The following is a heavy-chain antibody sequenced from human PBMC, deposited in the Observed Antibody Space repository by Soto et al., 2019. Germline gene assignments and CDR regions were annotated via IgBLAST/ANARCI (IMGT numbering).Heavy chain of an antibody. J-gene: IGHJ4*02. CDR3: ATGRASDCRGCTQDY. CDR2: VSGSGDST. D-gene: IGHD2-21*02. CDR1: AFTFSSYA. Sequence: EVQLLESGGGLAQPGGSLRLSCAASAFTFSSYAMSWVRQAPGKGLEWVSAVSGSGDSTYYADSVKGRFTISRDNSKNTLDLQMNSLRAEDTAVYYCATGRASDCRGCTQDYWGQGALVTVSS. V-gene: IGHV3-23*01.